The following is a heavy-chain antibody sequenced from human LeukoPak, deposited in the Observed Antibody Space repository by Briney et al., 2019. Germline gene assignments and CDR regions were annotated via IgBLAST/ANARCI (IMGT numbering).Heavy chain of an antibody. J-gene: IGHJ4*02. V-gene: IGHV3-11*03. D-gene: IGHD2-15*01. CDR1: GFTFSDSY. CDR2: ISGSSDNT. Sequence: GSLRLSCAASGFTFSDSYMSWIRQAPGKGLEWVSYISGSSDNTNYADSVKGRFTISRDNAKNSLYLQMNSPRAGDTAVYYCSRHPAEGDYWGQGTLVTVSS. CDR3: SRHPAEGDY.